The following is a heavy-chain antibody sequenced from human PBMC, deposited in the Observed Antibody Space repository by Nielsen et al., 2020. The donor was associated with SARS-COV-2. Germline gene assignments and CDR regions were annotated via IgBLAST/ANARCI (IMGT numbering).Heavy chain of an antibody. Sequence: GGSLRLSCAASGFTFADYAMHWVRHAPGKGLEWVSGISWNSGSIGYADSVKGRFTISRDNAKNSLYLQMNSLRAEDTALYYCAKEGPLGGMDVWGQGTTVTVSS. CDR1: GFTFADYA. CDR3: AKEGPLGGMDV. J-gene: IGHJ6*02. V-gene: IGHV3-9*01. D-gene: IGHD1-26*01. CDR2: ISWNSGSI.